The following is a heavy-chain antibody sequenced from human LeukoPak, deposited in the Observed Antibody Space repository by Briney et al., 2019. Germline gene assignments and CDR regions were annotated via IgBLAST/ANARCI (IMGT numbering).Heavy chain of an antibody. CDR1: GYSISSGYY. D-gene: IGHD3-3*01. V-gene: IGHV4-38-2*01. J-gene: IGHJ4*02. Sequence: SETLSLTCAVSGYSISSGYYWGWIRQPPGKGLEWIGSIYHSGSTYYNPSLKSRVTISVDTYKNQFSLKLRSVTAADTAVYYCARHAWPFGEAFDYWGQGTLVTVYS. CDR2: IYHSGST. CDR3: ARHAWPFGEAFDY.